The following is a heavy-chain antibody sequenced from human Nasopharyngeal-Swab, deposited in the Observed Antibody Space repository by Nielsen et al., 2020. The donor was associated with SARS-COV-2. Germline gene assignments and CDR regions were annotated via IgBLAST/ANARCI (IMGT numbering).Heavy chain of an antibody. Sequence: GESLTISCAASGFTFSRYTMHWVRQAPGKGLEWVAAISYDGSNKYYADSVKGRFTISRDISKNTLYLQMNSLRAEDTAVFYCASTPLDCSGYYYAFHYWGRGTLVTVSS. CDR2: ISYDGSNK. CDR3: ASTPLDCSGYYYAFHY. D-gene: IGHD3-22*01. V-gene: IGHV3-30-3*01. J-gene: IGHJ4*02. CDR1: GFTFSRYT.